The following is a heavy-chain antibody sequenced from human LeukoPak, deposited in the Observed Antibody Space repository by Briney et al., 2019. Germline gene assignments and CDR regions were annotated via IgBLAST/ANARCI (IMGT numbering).Heavy chain of an antibody. V-gene: IGHV1-69*13. CDR2: IIPIFGTA. CDR1: GYTFTSYA. Sequence: ASVKVSCKASGYTFTSYAMNWVRQAPGQGLEWMGGIIPIFGTANYAQKFQGRVTVTADESTSTAYMELSSLRSEDTAVYYCASVYCSGGSCYCAYWGQGTLVTVSS. CDR3: ASVYCSGGSCYCAY. D-gene: IGHD2-15*01. J-gene: IGHJ4*02.